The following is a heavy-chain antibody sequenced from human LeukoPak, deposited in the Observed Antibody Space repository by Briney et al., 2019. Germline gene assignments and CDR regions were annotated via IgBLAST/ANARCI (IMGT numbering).Heavy chain of an antibody. D-gene: IGHD6-25*01. CDR1: GFTFSNYA. J-gene: IGHJ1*01. V-gene: IGHV3-23*01. CDR2: ISGSGRST. Sequence: GGSLRLSCTGSGFTFSNYAMSWVRQAPGKGLEWVSVISGSGRSTFYADSVKGRFTTSRDNSKNTLYLQMSSLRAEDTAVYYCANVVIVAAGCEYFRYWGQGTLVSVSS. CDR3: ANVVIVAAGCEYFRY.